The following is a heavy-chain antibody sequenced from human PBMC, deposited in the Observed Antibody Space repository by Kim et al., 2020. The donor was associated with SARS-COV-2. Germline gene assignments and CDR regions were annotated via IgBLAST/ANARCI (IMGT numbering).Heavy chain of an antibody. CDR3: ARFREKYGSGSYFRYGMDV. CDR2: IIPIFGTA. CDR1: GGTFSSYA. V-gene: IGHV1-69*13. D-gene: IGHD3-10*01. J-gene: IGHJ6*02. Sequence: SVKVSCKASGGTFSSYAISWVRQAPGQGLEWMGGIIPIFGTANYAQKFQGRVTITADESTSTAYMELSSLRSEDTAVYYCARFREKYGSGSYFRYGMDVWGQGTTVTVSS.